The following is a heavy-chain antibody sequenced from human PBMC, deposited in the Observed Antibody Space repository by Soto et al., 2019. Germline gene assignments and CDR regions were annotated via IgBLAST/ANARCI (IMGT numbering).Heavy chain of an antibody. CDR3: ARDLGYYDFWSAEGRYYYMDV. V-gene: IGHV1-46*03. D-gene: IGHD3-3*01. CDR2: INPSGGST. CDR1: GYTFTSYY. J-gene: IGHJ6*03. Sequence: ASVKVSCKASGYTFTSYYMHWVRQAPGQGPEWMGIINPSGGSTSYAQKFQGRVTMTRDTSTSTVYMELSSLRSEDTAVYYCARDLGYYDFWSAEGRYYYMDVWGKGTTVTVSS.